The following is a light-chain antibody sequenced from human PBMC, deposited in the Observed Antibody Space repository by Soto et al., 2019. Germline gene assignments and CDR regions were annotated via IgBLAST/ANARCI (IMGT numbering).Light chain of an antibody. CDR3: QQRGNWPLT. CDR2: DAS. Sequence: IRSSLSVATLSLTPGERATLYSRASQSVSSYLAWYQQKPGQAPRLLIYDASNRATGIPARFSGSGSGTDFTLTISSLEPEDFAVYYCQQRGNWPLTVGGGTKVDIK. J-gene: IGKJ4*01. V-gene: IGKV3-11*01. CDR1: QSVSSY.